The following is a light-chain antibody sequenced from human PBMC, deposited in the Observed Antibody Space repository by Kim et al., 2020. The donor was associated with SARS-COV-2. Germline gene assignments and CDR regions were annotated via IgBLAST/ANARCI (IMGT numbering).Light chain of an antibody. Sequence: PGEAARITCRGNKVGGKDVLWYQQRPGQAPGLIIYYDSERPSGIPERFSGSNSGNTATLTISRVEARDEADYYCQVWDSSSDHVVLGGGTQLTVL. V-gene: IGLV3-21*04. J-gene: IGLJ2*01. CDR1: KVGGKD. CDR3: QVWDSSSDHVV. CDR2: YDS.